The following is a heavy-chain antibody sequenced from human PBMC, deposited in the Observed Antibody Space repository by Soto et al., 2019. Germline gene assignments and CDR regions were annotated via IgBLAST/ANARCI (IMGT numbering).Heavy chain of an antibody. CDR2: ISYDGSNK. V-gene: IGHV3-30-3*01. CDR3: ARDPLWGTAMVLWYFDL. D-gene: IGHD5-18*01. Sequence: QVQLVESGGGVVQPGRSLRLSCAASGFTFSSYAMHWVRQAPGKGLEWVAVISYDGSNKYYADSVKGRLTISRDNSKNTLYLQMNSLRAEDTAVYYCARDPLWGTAMVLWYFDLWGRGTLVTASS. CDR1: GFTFSSYA. J-gene: IGHJ2*01.